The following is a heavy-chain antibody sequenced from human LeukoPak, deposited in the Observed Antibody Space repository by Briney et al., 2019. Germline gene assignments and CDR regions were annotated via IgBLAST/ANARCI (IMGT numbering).Heavy chain of an antibody. CDR2: MHYTGNT. V-gene: IGHV4-30-4*08. CDR1: GDSITSGDYY. Sequence: PSQTLSLTCTVSGDSITSGDYYWTWIRQPPGKGLEWVAYMHYTGNTYYNSSLKSRLTISVDTSKNQFSLGLSFVTAADTAMYYCARHLSGSSWLDPWGQGTLVTVSS. D-gene: IGHD1-26*01. CDR3: ARHLSGSSWLDP. J-gene: IGHJ5*02.